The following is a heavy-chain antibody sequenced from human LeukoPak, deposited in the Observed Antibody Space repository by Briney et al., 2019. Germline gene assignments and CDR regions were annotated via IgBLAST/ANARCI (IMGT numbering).Heavy chain of an antibody. CDR1: GFIFSSYA. CDR2: ISSGGST. Sequence: GGSLRLSCSASGFIFSSYAMLWVRQAPGKGLECVSAISSGGSTHYADSVKGRFTISRDESENTLYLQMSSLRAEDTAVYYCAMNWNCDYWGQGTLVTVSS. J-gene: IGHJ4*02. V-gene: IGHV3-64D*09. CDR3: AMNWNCDY. D-gene: IGHD1-1*01.